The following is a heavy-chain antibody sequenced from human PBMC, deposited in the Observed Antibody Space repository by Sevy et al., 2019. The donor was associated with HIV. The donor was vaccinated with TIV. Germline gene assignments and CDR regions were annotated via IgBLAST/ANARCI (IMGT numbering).Heavy chain of an antibody. V-gene: IGHV3-23*01. D-gene: IGHD2-8*01. CDR3: VREGGTKPNDY. J-gene: IGHJ4*02. CDR2: LSFGCGEI. CDR1: GFTFSKYS. Sequence: GGSLRLSCAASGFTFSKYSMSWVRQPPGKGLEWVSTLSFGCGEINYADSVKGRFTISRDNSKSSVYLQMNNLRPEDTAVYYCVREGGTKPNDYWGQGTLVTVSS.